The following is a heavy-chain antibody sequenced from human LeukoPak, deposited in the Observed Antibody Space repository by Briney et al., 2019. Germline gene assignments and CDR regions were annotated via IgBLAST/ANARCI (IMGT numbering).Heavy chain of an antibody. CDR2: IYYSGTT. D-gene: IGHD2/OR15-2a*01. Sequence: SETLSLTCSVSGGSISTTSYYWAWIRQPPGKGLEWIGSIYYSGTTYYNPSLKSRVTISVDTSKNQFSLKLSSVTAADTAVYCCARLSRGFLTLDYWGQGTLVTVSS. V-gene: IGHV4-39*01. CDR3: ARLSRGFLTLDY. J-gene: IGHJ4*02. CDR1: GGSISTTSYY.